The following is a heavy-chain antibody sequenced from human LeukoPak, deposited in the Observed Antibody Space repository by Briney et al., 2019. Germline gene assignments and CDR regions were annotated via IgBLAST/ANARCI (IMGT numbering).Heavy chain of an antibody. CDR2: IGTAGDT. CDR1: GFPFSSYD. J-gene: IGHJ4*02. CDR3: ARGGRGMYDY. V-gene: IGHV3-13*01. D-gene: IGHD2-15*01. Sequence: GGSLRLSCAASGFPFSSYDMHWVPQATGKGREWGSAIGTAGDTYYPGSVKGRFTISKENAKNSLYLQMRSLRAGDTGVYYWARGGRGMYDYWGQGTLVTVSS.